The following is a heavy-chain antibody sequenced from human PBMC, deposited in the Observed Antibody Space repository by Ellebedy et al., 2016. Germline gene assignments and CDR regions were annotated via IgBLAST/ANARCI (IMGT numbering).Heavy chain of an antibody. CDR1: GFTFSDYY. CDR3: ARGSLSYWHFDL. J-gene: IGHJ2*01. D-gene: IGHD3-10*01. Sequence: GESLKISCAASGFTFSDYYLSWIRQAPGKGLEWVSHISRSGSYTKFADSVKGRFTISRDNAKNSLYLQMNSLRDEDTAVYYCARGSLSYWHFDLWGRGTQVTVSS. CDR2: ISRSGSYT. V-gene: IGHV3-11*06.